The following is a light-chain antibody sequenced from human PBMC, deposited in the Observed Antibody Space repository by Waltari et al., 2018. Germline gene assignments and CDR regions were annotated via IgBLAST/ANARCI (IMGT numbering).Light chain of an antibody. V-gene: IGLV2-8*01. CDR3: SSYAGRNTVI. Sequence: QSALTQPPSASGSPGQSVTISCTGTSSAVGAYKAVPWYQLRPGKPPKLLIFEVNNRPSWVPDRFSGSRSGNTASLTVSGLQADDEADYFCSSYAGRNTVIFGGGTKLTVL. J-gene: IGLJ2*01. CDR2: EVN. CDR1: SSAVGAYKA.